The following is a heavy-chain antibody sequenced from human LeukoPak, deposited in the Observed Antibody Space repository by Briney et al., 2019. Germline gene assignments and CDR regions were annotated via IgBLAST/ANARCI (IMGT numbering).Heavy chain of an antibody. CDR3: ARASYYYDSSGYPHAPYDY. CDR1: GGSISSGSYY. J-gene: IGHJ4*02. D-gene: IGHD3-22*01. Sequence: SETLSLTCTVSGGSISSGSYYWSWIRQPPGKGLEWIGYIYYSGSTNYNPSLKSRVTISVDTSKNQFSLKLSSVTAADTAVYYCARASYYYDSSGYPHAPYDYWGQGTLVTVSS. CDR2: IYYSGST. V-gene: IGHV4-61*01.